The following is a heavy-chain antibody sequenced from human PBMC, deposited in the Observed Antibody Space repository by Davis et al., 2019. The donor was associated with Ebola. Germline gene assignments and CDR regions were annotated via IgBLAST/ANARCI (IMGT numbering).Heavy chain of an antibody. J-gene: IGHJ4*02. CDR3: ARRVVGYDFWSGPPEFDY. CDR2: IYHSGST. CDR1: GGSISSSNW. Sequence: PSETLSLTCAVSGGSISSSNWWSWVRQPPGKGLEWIGEIYHSGSTNYNPSLKSRVTISVDKSKNQFSLKLSSVTAADTAVYYCARRVVGYDFWSGPPEFDYWGQGTLVTVSS. D-gene: IGHD3-3*01. V-gene: IGHV4-4*02.